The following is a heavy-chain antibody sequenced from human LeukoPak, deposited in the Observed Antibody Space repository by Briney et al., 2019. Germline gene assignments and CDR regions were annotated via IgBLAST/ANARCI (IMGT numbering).Heavy chain of an antibody. D-gene: IGHD2-2*01. CDR3: RGCSSTSCFDY. J-gene: IGHJ4*02. CDR1: GFTFSGFW. CDR2: IKQDGSEK. V-gene: IGHV3-7*03. Sequence: GESLRLSCTSASGFTFSGFWMSWVRPAPGEGLEWLANIKQDGSEKYYVDSVKGRFTISRDNAKNSLYLQMDSLRAEDTAVYYCRGCSSTSCFDYWGQGTLVTVSS.